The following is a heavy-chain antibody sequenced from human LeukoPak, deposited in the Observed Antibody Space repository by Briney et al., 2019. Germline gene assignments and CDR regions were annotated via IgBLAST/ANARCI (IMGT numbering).Heavy chain of an antibody. CDR1: GGTFNNYA. CDR2: IIPIFDIV. D-gene: IGHD1-26*01. J-gene: IGHJ6*03. CDR3: ARGGSIVGATGYYYYYYYMDV. V-gene: IGHV1-69*04. Sequence: GASVKVSCKASGGTFNNYAITWVRQAPGQGLEWMGRIIPIFDIVNYTQKFQGRVTITADTITNTAYMELSSLRSEDTAVYYCARGGSIVGATGYYYYYYYMDVWGKGTTVTVSS.